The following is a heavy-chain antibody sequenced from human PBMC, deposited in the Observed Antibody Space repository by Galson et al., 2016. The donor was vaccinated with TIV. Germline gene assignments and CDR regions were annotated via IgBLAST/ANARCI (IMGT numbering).Heavy chain of an antibody. J-gene: IGHJ4*02. CDR2: ISGYDGHT. Sequence: SVKVSCKASGYTFINYGITWVRQAPGHGLEWMGWISGYDGHTNYAQMFQGRVTMTSDKSTNTVYMELRSLRSDDTAVYYCARDIGTYDYWGQGSLVTVSS. CDR1: GYTFINYG. V-gene: IGHV1-18*04. CDR3: ARDIGTYDY. D-gene: IGHD3-10*01.